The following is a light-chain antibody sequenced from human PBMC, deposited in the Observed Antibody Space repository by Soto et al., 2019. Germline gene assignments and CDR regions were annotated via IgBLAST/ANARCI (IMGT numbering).Light chain of an antibody. Sequence: EVVLPQSPVTLTSHPWERATLSCRASQSVSSYLAWYQQKPGQAPRLLIQGASSRATGIPDRFSGSGSGTDFTLTINRLEPEDFTVYYCQQVGSSAWTFGQGSKVDI. CDR3: QQVGSSAWT. J-gene: IGKJ1*01. CDR2: GAS. CDR1: QSVSSY. V-gene: IGKV3-20*01.